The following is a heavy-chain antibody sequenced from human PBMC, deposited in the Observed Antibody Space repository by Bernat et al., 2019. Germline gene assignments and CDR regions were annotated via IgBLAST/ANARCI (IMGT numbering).Heavy chain of an antibody. Sequence: QVQLVQSGAEVKKPGASVKVSCKVSGYTLTDLSMHWVRQAPGKGLAWMGGFDPEDGETVYAQKFQGRVTMAEEASTDTAYMELSSLRSEDRAVYYCATGYYDSSGYYYGMDVWGQGTTITVSS. V-gene: IGHV1-24*01. J-gene: IGHJ6*02. CDR1: GYTLTDLS. CDR3: ATGYYDSSGYYYGMDV. D-gene: IGHD3-22*01. CDR2: FDPEDGET.